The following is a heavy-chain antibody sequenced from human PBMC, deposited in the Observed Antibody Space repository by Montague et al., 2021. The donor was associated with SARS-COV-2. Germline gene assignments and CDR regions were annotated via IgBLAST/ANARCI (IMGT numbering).Heavy chain of an antibody. CDR2: XYWDDDK. J-gene: IGHJ5*02. D-gene: IGHD1-14*01. CDR1: GFSLSTSGVG. Sequence: PALVKPTQTLTLTCTFSGFSLSTSGVGVGWIRQPPGKALEWLALXYWDDDKRYSPSLKSRLTITKDTSKNQVVLTMTNMDPVDTATYYCAHRRPTFDRGWFDPGGQGNLVTVSS. CDR3: AHRRPTFDRGWFDP. V-gene: IGHV2-5*02.